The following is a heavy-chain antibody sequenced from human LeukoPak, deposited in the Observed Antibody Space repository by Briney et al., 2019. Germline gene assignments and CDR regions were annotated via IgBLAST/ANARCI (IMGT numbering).Heavy chain of an antibody. D-gene: IGHD4-23*01. Sequence: PSETLSLTCTVSGGSISSYYWSWIRQPPGEGLEWIGYIYFSGSTNYNPSLKSRVTISVDTSKNQFSLKLSSVTAADTAVYYCARGSVITLDFDYWGQGTLVTVSS. CDR3: ARGSVITLDFDY. CDR2: IYFSGST. J-gene: IGHJ4*02. V-gene: IGHV4-59*08. CDR1: GGSISSYY.